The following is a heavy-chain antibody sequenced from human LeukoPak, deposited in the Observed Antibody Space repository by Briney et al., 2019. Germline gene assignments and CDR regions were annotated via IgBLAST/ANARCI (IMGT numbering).Heavy chain of an antibody. CDR1: GFTFSSYT. CDR3: AREAGRLIAAAVLGNAFDI. Sequence: GGSLRLSCAASGFTFSSYTMNWVRQAPGKGLEWVSSISGRSTYTYYADSVKGRFTISRDNAKNSLYLQMNSLGAEDTAVYYCAREAGRLIAAAVLGNAFDIWGQGTMVTVSS. D-gene: IGHD6-13*01. V-gene: IGHV3-21*04. J-gene: IGHJ3*02. CDR2: ISGRSTYT.